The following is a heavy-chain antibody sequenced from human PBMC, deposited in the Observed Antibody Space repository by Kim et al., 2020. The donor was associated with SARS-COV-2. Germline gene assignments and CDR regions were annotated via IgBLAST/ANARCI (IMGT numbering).Heavy chain of an antibody. CDR1: GFTFSRFG. CDR2: ISYDGNKK. Sequence: GGSLRLSCAASGFTFSRFGMHWVRQAPGKGLEWVAVISYDGNKKYYGDSVKGRFTISRDTSKSALFLQMNSLRGDDTAVYFCGRDEAGRALKPTGPVDVWGQGTTVIVSS. D-gene: IGHD2-15*01. V-gene: IGHV3-33*05. J-gene: IGHJ6*02. CDR3: GRDEAGRALKPTGPVDV.